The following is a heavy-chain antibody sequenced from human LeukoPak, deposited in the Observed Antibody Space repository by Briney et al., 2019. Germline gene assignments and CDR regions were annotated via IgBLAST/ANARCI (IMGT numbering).Heavy chain of an antibody. CDR1: GFTVSSNY. Sequence: GGSLRLSCAASGFTVSSNYMSWVRQAPGKGLEWVSVIYSGGSTYYADSVKDRFTISRDNSKNTLYLQMNSLRAEDTAVYYCAREYYGGKDETNCWGQGTLVTVSS. V-gene: IGHV3-66*01. J-gene: IGHJ4*02. CDR3: AREYYGGKDETNC. D-gene: IGHD4-23*01. CDR2: IYSGGST.